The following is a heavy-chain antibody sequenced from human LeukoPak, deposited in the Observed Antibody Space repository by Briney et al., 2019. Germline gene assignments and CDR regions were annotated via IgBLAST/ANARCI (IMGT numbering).Heavy chain of an antibody. V-gene: IGHV3-20*04. Sequence: RPGGSLRLSCAASGFTFDDYGMSWVRQAPGKGLEWVSGINWNGGSTGYADSVKGRFTISRDNAKNSLYLQMNSLRAEDTAVYYCARESGSYWETDAFDIWGQGTMVTVSS. CDR3: ARESGSYWETDAFDI. D-gene: IGHD1-26*01. CDR1: GFTFDDYG. CDR2: INWNGGST. J-gene: IGHJ3*02.